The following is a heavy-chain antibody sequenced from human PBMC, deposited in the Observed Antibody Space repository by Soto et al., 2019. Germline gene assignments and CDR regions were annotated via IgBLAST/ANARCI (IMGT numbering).Heavy chain of an antibody. D-gene: IGHD2-8*01. CDR3: ARGFGVSGRYFYYYGLDV. CDR1: GFTLSSSD. CDR2: IWNDGSHK. V-gene: IGHV3-33*01. J-gene: IGHJ6*04. Sequence: VQLVESGGGVAQAGSSLRLSCAASGFTLSSSDMHWVRQAPGKGLEWVSDIWNDGSHKDYVDSVKGRFSVSRDKSNNSVYLQLNRLRAEVIVVYYGARGFGVSGRYFYYYGLDVGSNGTPVTLSS.